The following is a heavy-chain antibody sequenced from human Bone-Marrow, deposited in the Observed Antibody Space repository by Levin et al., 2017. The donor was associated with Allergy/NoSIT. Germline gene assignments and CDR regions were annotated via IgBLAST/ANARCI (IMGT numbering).Heavy chain of an antibody. Sequence: ASVKVSCTASGYTFTAYYIYWVRQAPGQGLEWMGWIDPNSDDTNYAQAFQGRVTMTSDTSVTTVYMELTRLTSDDTAVSYCARDILKTPGIPSDYYYGTDVWGQGTTVTVSS. CDR1: GYTFTAYY. CDR2: IDPNSDDT. D-gene: IGHD2-21*01. CDR3: ARDILKTPGIPSDYYYGTDV. V-gene: IGHV1-2*02. J-gene: IGHJ6*02.